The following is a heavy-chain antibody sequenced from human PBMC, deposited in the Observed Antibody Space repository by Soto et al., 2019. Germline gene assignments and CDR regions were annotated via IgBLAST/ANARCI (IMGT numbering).Heavy chain of an antibody. D-gene: IGHD5-18*01. Sequence: EVQLVESGGGLVQPGGSLRLSCAASGFTFSSYSMNWVRQAPGKGLGWVSYISSSSSTIYYADSVKGRFTISRDNAETSLYLQMNSLRAEDTAVYYCARGRDTDYNWFDPWGQGTLVTVSS. CDR2: ISSSSSTI. CDR1: GFTFSSYS. CDR3: ARGRDTDYNWFDP. V-gene: IGHV3-48*01. J-gene: IGHJ5*02.